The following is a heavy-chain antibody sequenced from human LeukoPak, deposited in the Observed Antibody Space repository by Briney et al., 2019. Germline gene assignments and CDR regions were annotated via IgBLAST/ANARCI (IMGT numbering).Heavy chain of an antibody. D-gene: IGHD3-3*01. CDR2: IYYSGST. CDR1: GGSFSGYY. CDR3: ARDFTIFGVANPRDY. J-gene: IGHJ4*02. V-gene: IGHV4-34*01. Sequence: SETLSLTCAVYGGSFSGYYWSWIRQPPGKGLEWIGSIYYSGSTYYNPSLKSRVTISVDTSKNQFSLKLSSVTAADTAVYYCARDFTIFGVANPRDYWGQGTLVTVSS.